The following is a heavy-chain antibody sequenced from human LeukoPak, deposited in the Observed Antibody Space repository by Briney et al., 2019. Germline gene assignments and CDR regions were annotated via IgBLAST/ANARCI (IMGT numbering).Heavy chain of an antibody. J-gene: IGHJ4*02. Sequence: PSETLSLTCTLAGGSISSYYCSWIRQSPGKGLEWIGYISYSGTTNYNPSLKSRVTISVAPSKNQFSLKLRSVTAPDTAMYYCARDRGNYFDYWGQGTLVTVSS. CDR3: ARDRGNYFDY. D-gene: IGHD6-13*01. CDR1: GGSISSYY. V-gene: IGHV4-59*01. CDR2: ISYSGTT.